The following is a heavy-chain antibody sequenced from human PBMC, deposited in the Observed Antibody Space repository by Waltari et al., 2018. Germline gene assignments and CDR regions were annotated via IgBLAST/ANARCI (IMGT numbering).Heavy chain of an antibody. CDR3: VRALTTPNDY. D-gene: IGHD4-17*01. V-gene: IGHV3-21*03. Sequence: VQLVESGGGRVKPGGSLGLSCAVSGFTIRNFGMSWVRQAPGKGLEWVATTTDGNAYLYYADSVRGRFTVSTDNAKSSLYLQMNNLRAEDTGVYYCVRALTTPNDYWGRGTLVTVSP. J-gene: IGHJ4*02. CDR2: TTDGNAYL. CDR1: GFTIRNFG.